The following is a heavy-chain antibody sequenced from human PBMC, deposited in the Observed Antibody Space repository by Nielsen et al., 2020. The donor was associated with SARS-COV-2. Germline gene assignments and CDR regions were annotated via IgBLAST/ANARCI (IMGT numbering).Heavy chain of an antibody. Sequence: GGSLRLSCAASGFTFSSYGMHWVRKAQGKGLEWVAVISYDGSNKNYADSVKGRFTISRDNSKNTLYLQMNSLRAEDTAVYYCARIVGATGAFDIWGQGTMVTVSS. CDR1: GFTFSSYG. V-gene: IGHV3-30*03. CDR3: ARIVGATGAFDI. D-gene: IGHD1-26*01. J-gene: IGHJ3*02. CDR2: ISYDGSNK.